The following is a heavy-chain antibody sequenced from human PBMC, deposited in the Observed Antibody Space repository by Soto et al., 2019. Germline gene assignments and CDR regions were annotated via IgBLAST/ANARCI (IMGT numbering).Heavy chain of an antibody. CDR1: GFTFDDYG. CDR3: AKARGSTVNTDSFDP. CDR2: ISWNSDSI. Sequence: GGSLRLSCAASGFTFDDYGMHWVRHSPGKGLEWVSGISWNSDSIDYVDSVKGRFTVSRDNAKNFLYLQMNSLRAEDTALYYCAKARGSTVNTDSFDPWVQGT. V-gene: IGHV3-9*01. J-gene: IGHJ5*02. D-gene: IGHD4-4*01.